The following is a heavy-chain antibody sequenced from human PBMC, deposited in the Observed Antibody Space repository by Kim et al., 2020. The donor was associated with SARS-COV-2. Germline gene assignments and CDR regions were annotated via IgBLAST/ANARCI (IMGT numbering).Heavy chain of an antibody. Sequence: GGSLRLSCSASGFTFSSYTMHWVRQAPGKGLECVSSISSSSSYIYYADSVKGRFTISRDNAKNSLYLQMNSLRAEDTAVYYCAIYSVYDRVYWGQGTLVTVSS. CDR2: ISSSSSYI. D-gene: IGHD5-12*01. CDR1: GFTFSSYT. V-gene: IGHV3-21*01. J-gene: IGHJ4*02. CDR3: AIYSVYDRVY.